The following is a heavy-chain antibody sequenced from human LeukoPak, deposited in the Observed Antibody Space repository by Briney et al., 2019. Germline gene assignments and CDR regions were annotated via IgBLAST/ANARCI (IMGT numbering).Heavy chain of an antibody. CDR2: IYYSGST. Sequence: SETLSLTCTVSGGSISSGDYYWSWIRQPPGKGLEWIGYIYYSGSTYYNPSLKSRVTISVDTSKNQFSLKLSSVTAADTAVYYCARDWGSGSSHEWFDPWGQGTLVTVSS. CDR3: ARDWGSGSSHEWFDP. V-gene: IGHV4-30-4*01. J-gene: IGHJ5*02. D-gene: IGHD3-16*01. CDR1: GGSISSGDYY.